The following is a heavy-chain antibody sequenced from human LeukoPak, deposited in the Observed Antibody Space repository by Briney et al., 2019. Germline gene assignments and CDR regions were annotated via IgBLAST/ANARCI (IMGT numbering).Heavy chain of an antibody. D-gene: IGHD2-15*01. CDR3: ARDIVGCSGGSCYGSFDY. CDR2: ISSSSSYI. Sequence: PGGSLRLSCAASGFTFSSYSMNWVRQAPGKGLEWVSSISSSSSYIYYADSVKGRFTISRDNAKNSLYLQMNSLRAEDTAVYYCARDIVGCSGGSCYGSFDYWGQGTLVTVSS. J-gene: IGHJ4*02. V-gene: IGHV3-21*01. CDR1: GFTFSSYS.